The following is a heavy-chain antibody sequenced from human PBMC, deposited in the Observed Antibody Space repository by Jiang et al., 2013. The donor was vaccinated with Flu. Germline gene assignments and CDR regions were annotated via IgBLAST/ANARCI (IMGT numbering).Heavy chain of an antibody. J-gene: IGHJ2*01. CDR3: ARGSSTVVTPNYYFDL. CDR2: IYYTGST. Sequence: GPGLVKPSETLSLTCTVSGGSFSGHYWSWIRQPPGKGLEWIGSIGYIYYTGSTNYSPSLKSRVTISTDTSRNQFSLSLSSVTAADTAVYYCARGSSTVVTPNYYFDLWGHGTLVTV. D-gene: IGHD4-23*01. V-gene: IGHV4-59*11. CDR1: GGSFSGHY.